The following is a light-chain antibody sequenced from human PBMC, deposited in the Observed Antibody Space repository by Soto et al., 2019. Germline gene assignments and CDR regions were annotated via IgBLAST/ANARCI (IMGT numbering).Light chain of an antibody. J-gene: IGLJ2*01. CDR1: KLGDKY. V-gene: IGLV3-1*01. CDR3: QAWDSSTRVV. CDR2: QDS. Sequence: YELTQPPSVSVSPGQTASITCSGDKLGDKYACWYQQKPGQSPVLVIYQDSKRPSGIPERFSGSNSGNTATLTISGTQAMDEADYYCQAWDSSTRVVFGGGTKLTVL.